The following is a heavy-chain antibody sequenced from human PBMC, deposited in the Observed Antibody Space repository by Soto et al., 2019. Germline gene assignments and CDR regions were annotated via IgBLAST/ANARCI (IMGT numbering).Heavy chain of an antibody. CDR1: GGSFSSYY. Sequence: SETLSLTCAVYGGSFSSYYWSWIRQPPGKGLEWIGEINHSGSTIYNPSLKSRVTISVDTSKNQFSLKLSSVTAADTAVYYCARLTLEEQWLDAYYYYYYMDVWGKGTTVTVSS. CDR2: INHSGST. CDR3: ARLTLEEQWLDAYYYYYYMDV. V-gene: IGHV4-34*01. J-gene: IGHJ6*03. D-gene: IGHD6-19*01.